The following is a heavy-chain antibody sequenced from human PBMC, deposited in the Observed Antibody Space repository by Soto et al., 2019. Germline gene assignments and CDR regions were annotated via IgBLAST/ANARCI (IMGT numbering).Heavy chain of an antibody. Sequence: SETLSLTCTVSGGSISSSSYYWGWIRQPPGKGLEWIGSIYYSGSTYYNPSLKSRVTISVDTSKNQFSLKLSSVTAADTAVYYCASLGYCSGGSCDAFDIWGQGTMVTVSS. D-gene: IGHD2-15*01. CDR3: ASLGYCSGGSCDAFDI. CDR2: IYYSGST. V-gene: IGHV4-39*01. J-gene: IGHJ3*02. CDR1: GGSISSSSYY.